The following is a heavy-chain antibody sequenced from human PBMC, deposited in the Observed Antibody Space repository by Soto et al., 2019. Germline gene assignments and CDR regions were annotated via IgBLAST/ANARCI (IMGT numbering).Heavy chain of an antibody. V-gene: IGHV1-18*01. CDR1: GYTFTSYG. D-gene: IGHD6-19*01. CDR2: ISAYNGNT. CDR3: ERGRGLAVRISKQRYNWFDP. Sequence: ASVKVSCKASGYTFTSYGISWVRQAPGQGLEWMGWISAYNGNTNYAQKLQGRVTMTTDTSTSTAYMELRSLRSDDTAVYYCERGRGLAVRISKQRYNWFDPWCQGTPVTVPS. J-gene: IGHJ5*02.